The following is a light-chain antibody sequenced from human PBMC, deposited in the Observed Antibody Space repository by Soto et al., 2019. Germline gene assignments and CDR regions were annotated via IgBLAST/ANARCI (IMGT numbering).Light chain of an antibody. CDR1: QSVNTY. CDR3: QHRSNWPLT. CDR2: DAS. Sequence: EIVLTQSPATLSLSPGERATLSCRASQSVNTYLAWFQQKPGQGPRLLIYDASNRATDIPSRFSGSGSGTDFTLTISSLEPEDSAVYYCQHRSNWPLTFGRGTKLEIK. J-gene: IGKJ4*01. V-gene: IGKV3-11*01.